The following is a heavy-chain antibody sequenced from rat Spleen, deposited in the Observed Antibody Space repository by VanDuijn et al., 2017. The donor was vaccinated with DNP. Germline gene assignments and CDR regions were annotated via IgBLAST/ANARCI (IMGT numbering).Heavy chain of an antibody. CDR1: GFTFSNYE. V-gene: IGHV5-19*01. Sequence: EVQLVESGGGLVQPGRSLKLSCAASGFTFSNYEMAWVRQAPTKGLEWVASISPSGGSTYYRGSVKGRFTISRDNAKSTLYLQMDSLRSEDTATYYCAKPASYGGYWFAYWGQGTLVTVSS. J-gene: IGHJ3*01. CDR2: ISPSGGST. CDR3: AKPASYGGYWFAY. D-gene: IGHD1-11*01.